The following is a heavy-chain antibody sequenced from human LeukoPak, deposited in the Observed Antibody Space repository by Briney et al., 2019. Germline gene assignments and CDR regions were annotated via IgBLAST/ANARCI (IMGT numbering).Heavy chain of an antibody. CDR3: ARRSQQRNFDY. V-gene: IGHV4-30-2*01. Sequence: SRTLSLTCAVSGGSISSGGYSWSWIRQPPGKGLEWIGYIYHSGSTYYNPSLKSRVTISVDRSKNQFSLKLSSVTAADTAVYYCARRSQQRNFDYWGQGTLVTVSS. D-gene: IGHD1/OR15-1a*01. J-gene: IGHJ4*02. CDR2: IYHSGST. CDR1: GGSISSGGYS.